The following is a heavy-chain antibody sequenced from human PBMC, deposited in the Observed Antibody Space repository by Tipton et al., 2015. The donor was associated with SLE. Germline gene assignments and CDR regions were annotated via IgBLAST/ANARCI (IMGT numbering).Heavy chain of an antibody. CDR2: IYTSGST. Sequence: TLSLTCAVYGGSFSSGSYYWSWIRQPAGKGLEWIGRIYTSGSTNYNPSLKSRVTISVDTSKNQFSLKLSSVTAADTAVYYCARGGRLVEGPMDVWGKGTTVTVSS. CDR1: GGSFSSGSYY. D-gene: IGHD6-19*01. CDR3: ARGGRLVEGPMDV. J-gene: IGHJ6*03. V-gene: IGHV4-61*02.